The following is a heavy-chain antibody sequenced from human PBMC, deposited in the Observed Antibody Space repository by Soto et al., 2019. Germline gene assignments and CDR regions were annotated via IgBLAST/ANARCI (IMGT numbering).Heavy chain of an antibody. CDR3: ARGGPYSSGWYYPHAFDI. Sequence: QVQLVESGGGVVQPGRSLRLSCAASGFTFSSYGMHWVRQAPGKGLEWVAVIWYDGSNKYYADSVKGRFTISRDNSKNTLYLQMNSLRAEDTAVYYCARGGPYSSGWYYPHAFDIWGQGTMVTVSS. D-gene: IGHD6-19*01. V-gene: IGHV3-33*01. J-gene: IGHJ3*02. CDR1: GFTFSSYG. CDR2: IWYDGSNK.